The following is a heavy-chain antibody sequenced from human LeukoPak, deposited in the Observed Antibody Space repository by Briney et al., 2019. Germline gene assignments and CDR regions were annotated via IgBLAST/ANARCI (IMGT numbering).Heavy chain of an antibody. CDR1: GYTFTSYD. CDR3: ARDRLEAVTDDDYFDY. D-gene: IGHD2-21*02. Sequence: ASVKVSCKASGYTFTSYDINWVRQATGQGLEWMGWMNPNSGNTGYAQKFQGRVTITRNTSISTAYMELSSLRSEDTAVYYCARDRLEAVTDDDYFDYWGQGTLVTVSS. V-gene: IGHV1-8*03. CDR2: MNPNSGNT. J-gene: IGHJ4*02.